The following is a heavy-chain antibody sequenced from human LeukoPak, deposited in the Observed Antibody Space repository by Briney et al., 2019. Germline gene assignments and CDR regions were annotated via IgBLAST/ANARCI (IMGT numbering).Heavy chain of an antibody. Sequence: GGSLRLSCAVSGFTFDDYAMHWVRQVPGKGLEWVSGINWNSDSIGYADSVKGRFTTSRDNAKNSLYLQMNSLRTEDMAVYYCAKDRAGNSWNFDYWGQGILVAVSS. D-gene: IGHD6-13*01. V-gene: IGHV3-9*03. CDR3: AKDRAGNSWNFDY. CDR1: GFTFDDYA. CDR2: INWNSDSI. J-gene: IGHJ4*02.